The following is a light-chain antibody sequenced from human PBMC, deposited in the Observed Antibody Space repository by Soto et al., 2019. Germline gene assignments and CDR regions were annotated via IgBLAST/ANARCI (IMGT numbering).Light chain of an antibody. CDR1: QSVRNNF. Sequence: EIVLTQSPATLSLSPGERATLSCRASQSVRNNFLAWYQHKPGQAPRLLIYGASSRATGIPDRFSGSGSGTDFTLTISRLEPEDFAVFYCQQYGSSSITFGQGTRLEIK. J-gene: IGKJ5*01. CDR2: GAS. V-gene: IGKV3-20*01. CDR3: QQYGSSSIT.